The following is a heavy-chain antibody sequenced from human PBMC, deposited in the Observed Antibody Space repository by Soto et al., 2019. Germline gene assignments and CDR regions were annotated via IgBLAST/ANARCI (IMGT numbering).Heavy chain of an antibody. Sequence: ASVKVSCKASGYTFTGYYMHWVRQAPGQGLEWMGWINPNSGGTNYAQKFQGWVTMTRDTSISTAYMELSRLRSDDTAVYYCARAGGVLGYCSSTSCYEISDYWGQGTLVTVSS. CDR1: GYTFTGYY. CDR2: INPNSGGT. V-gene: IGHV1-2*04. CDR3: ARAGGVLGYCSSTSCYEISDY. D-gene: IGHD2-2*01. J-gene: IGHJ4*02.